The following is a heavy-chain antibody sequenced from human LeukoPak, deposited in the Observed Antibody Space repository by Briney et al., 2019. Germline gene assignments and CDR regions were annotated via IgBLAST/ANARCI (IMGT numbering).Heavy chain of an antibody. J-gene: IGHJ5*02. Sequence: SETLSLTCTVSGGSISSSSYYWGWIRQPPGKGLEWIGSIYYSGSTYYNPSLKSRVTISVDTSKNQFSLKLSSVTAADTAVYYCARYGVWQWLVQNWFDPWGQGTLVTVSS. CDR2: IYYSGST. V-gene: IGHV4-39*01. CDR3: ARYGVWQWLVQNWFDP. CDR1: GGSISSSSYY. D-gene: IGHD6-19*01.